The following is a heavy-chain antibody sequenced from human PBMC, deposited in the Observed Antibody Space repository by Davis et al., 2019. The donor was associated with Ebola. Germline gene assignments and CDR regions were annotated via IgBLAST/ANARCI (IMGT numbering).Heavy chain of an antibody. Sequence: SLKISCAASGFTFSSYGMHWVRQAPGKGLEWVAVISYDGSNKYYADSVKGRFTISRDNSKNTLYLQMNSLRAEDTAVYYCAKSGLSFGVVKYHYGMDVWGKGTTVTVSS. D-gene: IGHD3-3*01. V-gene: IGHV3-30*18. J-gene: IGHJ6*04. CDR2: ISYDGSNK. CDR3: AKSGLSFGVVKYHYGMDV. CDR1: GFTFSSYG.